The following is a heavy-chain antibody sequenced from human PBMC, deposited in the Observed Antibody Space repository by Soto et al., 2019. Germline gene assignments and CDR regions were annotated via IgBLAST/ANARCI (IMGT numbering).Heavy chain of an antibody. J-gene: IGHJ6*03. V-gene: IGHV4-59*01. CDR1: GGSISSNY. CDR2: IYYSGST. CDR3: AKSHPNFYFYYMDV. Sequence: PSETLSLTCTVSGGSISSNYWSWIRQPPWKGLEWIGYIYYSGSTNYNPSLKSRVTISVDTSKNQVSLKLSSVTAADTAVYYCAKSHPNFYFYYMDVWGKGTTVTVSS.